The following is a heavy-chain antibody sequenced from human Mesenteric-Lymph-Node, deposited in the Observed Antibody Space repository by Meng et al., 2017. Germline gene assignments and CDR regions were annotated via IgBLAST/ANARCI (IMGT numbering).Heavy chain of an antibody. CDR1: EVSISRGDYS. J-gene: IGHJ1*01. D-gene: IGHD6-19*01. Sequence: QLQLQESGPGLLKPSQTLSPTCDVSEVSISRGDYSWSWIRQPPGKGLEWIGNIYHSGHTYYNPSLKSRVTMSVDKSRNQFSLKLTSVTAADTAVYYCASPRGDSKVYQWLVQYFHHWGQGTLVTVSS. V-gene: IGHV4-30-2*01. CDR2: IYHSGHT. CDR3: ASPRGDSKVYQWLVQYFHH.